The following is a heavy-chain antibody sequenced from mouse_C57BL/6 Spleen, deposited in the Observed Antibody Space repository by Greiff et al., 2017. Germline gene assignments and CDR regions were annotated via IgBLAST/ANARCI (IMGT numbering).Heavy chain of an antibody. D-gene: IGHD2-3*01. Sequence: QVQLQQPGAELVMPGASVKLSCKASGYTFTSYWMHWVKQRPGQGLEWIGEIDPSDSYTNYNQKFKGKSTLTVDKSSSTAYMQLSSLTSEDSAVYYWARRDGYSDWYFDVWGTGTTVTVSS. V-gene: IGHV1-69*01. CDR2: IDPSDSYT. J-gene: IGHJ1*03. CDR3: ARRDGYSDWYFDV. CDR1: GYTFTSYW.